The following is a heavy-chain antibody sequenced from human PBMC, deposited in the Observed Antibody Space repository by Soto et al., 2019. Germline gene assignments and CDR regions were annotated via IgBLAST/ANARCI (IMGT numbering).Heavy chain of an antibody. J-gene: IGHJ4*02. CDR2: ISSTGRTI. CDR3: ARSYSSGWEFDY. V-gene: IGHV3-11*01. D-gene: IGHD6-19*01. CDR1: GFTFSNYY. Sequence: PGGSLRLSCEASGFTFSNYYMSWIRQAPGKGREWVSYISSTGRTIYYADSVKGRFTVSRDNAQNSLSLKLNSLRVEDTAVYYCARSYSSGWEFDYWGQGTQVTVSS.